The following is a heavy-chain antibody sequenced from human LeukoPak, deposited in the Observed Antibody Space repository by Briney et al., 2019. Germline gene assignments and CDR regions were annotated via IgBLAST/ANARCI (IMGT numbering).Heavy chain of an antibody. CDR3: AKRNYFGAGTYSFDF. J-gene: IGHJ4*02. D-gene: IGHD3-10*01. Sequence: GGSLRLSCAASGFTFSSYSMNWVRQAPGKGLEWVSSISSSSSYIYYADSVKGRFTISRDNSKNTLYLQMNSLRAEDTAVYYCAKRNYFGAGTYSFDFWGQGTLVTVSS. CDR1: GFTFSSYS. V-gene: IGHV3-21*04. CDR2: ISSSSSYI.